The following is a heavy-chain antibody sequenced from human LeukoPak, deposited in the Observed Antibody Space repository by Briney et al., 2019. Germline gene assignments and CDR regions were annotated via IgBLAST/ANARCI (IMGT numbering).Heavy chain of an antibody. D-gene: IGHD2-8*01. V-gene: IGHV4-39*07. CDR2: IYYSGST. J-gene: IGHJ6*02. CDR1: GGSISSSYS. Sequence: PSETLSLTCTVSGGSISSSYSWGWIRQPPGKGLEWIGNIYYSGSTNYNPSLKSRVTISVDTSKNQFSLKLSSVTAADTAVYYCARALMDYGMDVWGQGTTVTVSS. CDR3: ARALMDYGMDV.